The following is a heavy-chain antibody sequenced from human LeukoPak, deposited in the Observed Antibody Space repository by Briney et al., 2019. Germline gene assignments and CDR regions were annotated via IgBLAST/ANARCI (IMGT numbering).Heavy chain of an antibody. Sequence: PSETLSLTCTVSGGSISSYYWSWIRQPPGKGLEWIGYIYYSGSTNYNPSLKSRVTISVDTSKNQFSLKLSSVTAADTAVYYCAAKDSSGYKYYFDYWGQGTLVTVSS. J-gene: IGHJ4*02. CDR1: GGSISSYY. CDR2: IYYSGST. D-gene: IGHD3-22*01. V-gene: IGHV4-59*01. CDR3: AAKDSSGYKYYFDY.